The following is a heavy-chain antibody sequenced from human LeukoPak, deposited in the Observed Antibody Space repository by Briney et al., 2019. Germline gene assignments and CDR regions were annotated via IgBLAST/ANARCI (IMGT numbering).Heavy chain of an antibody. J-gene: IGHJ6*04. CDR1: GDSVSSNSAA. CDR2: TYYRSKWYN. Sequence: SQTLSLTCAISGDSVSSNSAAWNWIRQSPSRGLEWLGWTYYRSKWYNEYAVSVKSRITINPDTSKNQFSLQLNSVTPEDTAVYYCARGLKNYYYYGMDVWGKGTTVTVSS. V-gene: IGHV6-1*01. CDR3: ARGLKNYYYYGMDV.